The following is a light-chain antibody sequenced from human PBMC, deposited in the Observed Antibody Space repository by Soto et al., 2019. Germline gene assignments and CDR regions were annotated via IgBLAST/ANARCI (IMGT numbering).Light chain of an antibody. CDR1: QSIGSW. CDR3: QQYNPYSRT. V-gene: IGKV1-5*01. J-gene: IGKJ1*01. Sequence: DIQMTQSPSTLSASVGDRVTITCRASQSIGSWLAWYQQKPGKAPKLLIYAASSLQSGVPSRFGGSGSGTDFTLTISSLQRDDFAIYYCQQYNPYSRTFGQGTKVEIK. CDR2: AAS.